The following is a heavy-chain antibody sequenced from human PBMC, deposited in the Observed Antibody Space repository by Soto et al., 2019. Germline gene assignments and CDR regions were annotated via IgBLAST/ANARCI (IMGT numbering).Heavy chain of an antibody. CDR2: ISSSSGTI. V-gene: IGHV3-48*01. CDR3: ARHFGGQDAFDI. J-gene: IGHJ3*02. CDR1: GFTFSNYA. D-gene: IGHD3-3*01. Sequence: PGGSLRLSCAASGFTFSNYAMSWVRQAPGKGLEWVSYISSSSGTIYYADSVKGRFTISRDNAKNSLYLQMNSLRAEDTAVYYCARHFGGQDAFDIWGQGTMVTVSS.